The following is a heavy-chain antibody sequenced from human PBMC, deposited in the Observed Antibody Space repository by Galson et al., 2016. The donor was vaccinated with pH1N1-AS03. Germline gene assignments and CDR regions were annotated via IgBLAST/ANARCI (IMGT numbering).Heavy chain of an antibody. V-gene: IGHV4-59*01. Sequence: SETLSLTCAASGGSIRSYYWNWIRQSPGKEMEWIGYIYNGGSTNYNPSLNNRVTISLDKYKNQIFLRLSSVTTSDTAVYYCARGNYGDYGGADWGQGPLVIVSA. CDR2: IYNGGST. D-gene: IGHD4-17*01. CDR1: GGSIRSYY. J-gene: IGHJ1*01. CDR3: ARGNYGDYGGAD.